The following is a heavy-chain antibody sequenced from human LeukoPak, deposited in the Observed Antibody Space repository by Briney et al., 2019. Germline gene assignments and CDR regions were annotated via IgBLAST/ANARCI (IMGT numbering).Heavy chain of an antibody. CDR2: IYYSGCT. J-gene: IGHJ4*02. Sequence: PSETLSLTCTVSGGSLSSYYCSWIRQPPGKGLEWIGYIYYSGCTNYNPSLKSRVTISVDTSKNQFSLKLSSVTAADTAVYYCARGGVEMATTPSYYFDYWGQGTLVAVSS. CDR3: ARGGVEMATTPSYYFDY. D-gene: IGHD5-24*01. CDR1: GGSLSSYY. V-gene: IGHV4-59*01.